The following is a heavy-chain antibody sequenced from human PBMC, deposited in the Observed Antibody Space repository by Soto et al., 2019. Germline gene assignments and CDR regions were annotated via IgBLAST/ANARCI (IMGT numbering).Heavy chain of an antibody. J-gene: IGHJ4*02. CDR2: VRWGRVTV. V-gene: IGHV3-9*01. CDR1: GSTFDADAFA. D-gene: IGHD2-8*02. CDR3: ALSTADIVLQPSKIHFES. Sequence: GGSLTLSCSASGSTFDADAFAMHWVRQAPGKGLEWVSGVRWGRVTVDYANSVQGRFTVSRDHAKNSLDPQMDSLRPGGTALYYCALSTADIVLQPSKIHFESWGQGTLVTVSS.